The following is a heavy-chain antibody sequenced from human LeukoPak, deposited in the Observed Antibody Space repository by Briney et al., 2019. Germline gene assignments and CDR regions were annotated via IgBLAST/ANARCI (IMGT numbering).Heavy chain of an antibody. D-gene: IGHD6-19*01. J-gene: IGHJ4*02. V-gene: IGHV4-39*01. CDR3: ATCGSAWYSDY. CDR1: GGSISSSSYY. CDR2: ISYRGST. Sequence: PSETLSLTCTVSGGSISSSSYYWGWIRQPPGKGLEWIGRISYRGSTYYDPSLKSRATIFVDTSKNQFSLKLSSVTAADTAVYYCATCGSAWYSDYWGQGTLVTVSS.